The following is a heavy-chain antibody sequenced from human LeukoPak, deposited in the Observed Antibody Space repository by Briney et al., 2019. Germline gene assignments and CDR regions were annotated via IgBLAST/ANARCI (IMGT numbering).Heavy chain of an antibody. CDR3: ARELRNPYYFDY. D-gene: IGHD4/OR15-4a*01. V-gene: IGHV4-61*01. J-gene: IGHJ4*02. CDR1: GGSVSSGTYY. CDR2: MSYRGNT. Sequence: SETLSLTCTVSGGSVSSGTYYWSWIRQPPGKEPEWIGYMSYRGNTNYNPSLKSRVTMSVDTSKNQFSLKLSSVTAADTAVYYCARELRNPYYFDYWGQGTLVTVSS.